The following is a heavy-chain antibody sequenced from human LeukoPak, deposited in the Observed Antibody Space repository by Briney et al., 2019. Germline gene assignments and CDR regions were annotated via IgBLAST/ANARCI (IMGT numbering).Heavy chain of an antibody. Sequence: GASVKVSCKASGYTFTGYYMFWVRQAPGQGLEWMGWINPNSGGTNYAQKFQGRVTMTRDTSISTGYMELSRLRSDDTAVYYCAKDPWVYCSSTSCYPYWGQGTLVTVSS. CDR1: GYTFTGYY. V-gene: IGHV1-2*02. J-gene: IGHJ4*02. D-gene: IGHD2-2*01. CDR3: AKDPWVYCSSTSCYPY. CDR2: INPNSGGT.